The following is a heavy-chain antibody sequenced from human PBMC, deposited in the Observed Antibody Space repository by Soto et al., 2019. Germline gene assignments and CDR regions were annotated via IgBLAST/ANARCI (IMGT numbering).Heavy chain of an antibody. CDR1: GFTFSSYA. J-gene: IGHJ5*02. CDR3: ARDPPPRGSRLTTTAGWFDP. CDR2: ISGSGGST. V-gene: IGHV3-23*01. Sequence: GGSLRLSCAASGFTFSSYAMSWVRQAPGKGLEWVSAISGSGGSTYYADSVKGRFTISRDNSKNRLYLQMNGLRAEDTAVYYCARDPPPRGSRLTTTAGWFDPWGQGTLVTVSS. D-gene: IGHD4-4*01.